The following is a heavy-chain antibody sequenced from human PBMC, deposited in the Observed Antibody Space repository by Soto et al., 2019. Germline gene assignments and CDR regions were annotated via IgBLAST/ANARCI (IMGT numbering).Heavy chain of an antibody. CDR1: GFTFSSYG. J-gene: IGHJ6*02. V-gene: IGHV3-30*18. CDR3: AKEDYYYGMDV. CDR2: ISYDGSNK. Sequence: QVQLVESGGGVVQPGRSLRLSCAASGFTFSSYGMHWVRQAPGKGLEWVAVISYDGSNKYYADSVKGRFTISRDNSKNTLYLQMNSLSAEDTAVYYCAKEDYYYGMDVWGQGTTVTVSS.